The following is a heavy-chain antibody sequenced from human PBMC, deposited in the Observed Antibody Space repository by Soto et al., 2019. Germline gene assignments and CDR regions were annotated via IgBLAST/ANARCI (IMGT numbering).Heavy chain of an antibody. CDR3: ARVRSVAARQYFYGMDV. Sequence: ASVKVSYKASGYTFTSYAMHWVRQAPGQRLEWMGWINAGNGNTKYSQKFQGRVTITRDTSASTAYMELSSLRSEDTAVYYCARVRSVAARQYFYGMDVWGQGTTVTVSS. D-gene: IGHD6-6*01. CDR1: GYTFTSYA. CDR2: INAGNGNT. V-gene: IGHV1-3*01. J-gene: IGHJ6*02.